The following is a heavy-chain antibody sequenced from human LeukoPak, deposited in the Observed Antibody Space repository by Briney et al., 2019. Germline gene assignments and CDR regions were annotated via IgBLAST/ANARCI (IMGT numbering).Heavy chain of an antibody. D-gene: IGHD2-21*01. Sequence: ASVKVSCKASGYTFTGYYMHWVRQAPGQGLEWMGWINPNSGGTNYAQKFQGRVTMTRDTSISTAYMELSRPRSDDTAVYYCARERLWGNWFDPWGQGTLVTVSS. V-gene: IGHV1-2*02. CDR1: GYTFTGYY. CDR3: ARERLWGNWFDP. J-gene: IGHJ5*02. CDR2: INPNSGGT.